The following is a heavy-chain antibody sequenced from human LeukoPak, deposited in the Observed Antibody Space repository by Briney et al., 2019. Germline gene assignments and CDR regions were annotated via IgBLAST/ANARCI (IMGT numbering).Heavy chain of an antibody. J-gene: IGHJ3*02. CDR2: IYYSEST. V-gene: IGHV4-59*01. Sequence: PSETLSLTCTVSGGSISSYYWSWIRQPPGKGLEWIGYIYYSESTNYNPSLKSRVAISVDTSKNQFSLKLSSVTAADTAVYYCARVALGAFDIWGQGTMVTVSS. D-gene: IGHD7-27*01. CDR3: ARVALGAFDI. CDR1: GGSISSYY.